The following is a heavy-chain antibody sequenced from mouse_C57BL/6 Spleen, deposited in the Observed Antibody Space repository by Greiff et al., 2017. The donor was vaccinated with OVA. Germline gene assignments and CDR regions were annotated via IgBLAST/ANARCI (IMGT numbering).Heavy chain of an antibody. CDR3: ARHYDYDYAMDY. D-gene: IGHD2-4*01. V-gene: IGHV1-18*01. CDR2: INPNNGGT. J-gene: IGHJ4*01. Sequence: EVKLQQSGPELVKPGASVKIPCKASGYTFTDYNMDWVKQSHGKSLEWIGDINPNNGGTIYNQKFKGKATLTVDKSSSTAYMELRSLTSEDAAVYYCARHYDYDYAMDYWGQGTSVTVSS. CDR1: GYTFTDYN.